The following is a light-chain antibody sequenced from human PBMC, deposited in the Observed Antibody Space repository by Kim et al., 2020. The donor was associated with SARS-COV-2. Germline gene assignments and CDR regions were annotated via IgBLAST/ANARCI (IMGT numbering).Light chain of an antibody. CDR3: QRSYSTPPYT. CDR1: QSINTY. V-gene: IGKV1-39*01. J-gene: IGKJ2*01. CDR2: AAS. Sequence: DIQMTQSPSSLSASVGDRVTITCRVSQSINTYLNWYQQKPGKAPKLLIYAASTLQSGVPSRFSGSGSGTYFTLTISSMQPEDFATYYCQRSYSTPPYTFGQGTKLEI.